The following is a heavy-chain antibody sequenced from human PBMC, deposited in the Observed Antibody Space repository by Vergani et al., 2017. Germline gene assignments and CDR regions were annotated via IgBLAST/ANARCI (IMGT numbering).Heavy chain of an antibody. D-gene: IGHD6-19*01. V-gene: IGHV4-39*01. CDR3: ARQSTVGWLVELGWIDP. J-gene: IGHJ5*02. CDR1: GASIRSSNYY. Sequence: QVQLQESGPGLVKPSQTLSLTCTVSGASIRSSNYYWGWIRQPPGKGLEWIASIYYSGSTYYNPSLKSRVTISVDTSKNQFSLKLGSVTAADTAVYFCARQSTVGWLVELGWIDPWGRGILVTVSS. CDR2: IYYSGST.